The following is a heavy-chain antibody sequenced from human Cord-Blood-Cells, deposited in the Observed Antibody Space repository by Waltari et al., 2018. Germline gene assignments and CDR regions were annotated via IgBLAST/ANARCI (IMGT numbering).Heavy chain of an antibody. D-gene: IGHD6-13*01. V-gene: IGHV1-2*02. CDR2: INPNSGGT. CDR1: GYTFTGYY. J-gene: IGHJ3*02. CDR3: ARVEDDSSSWYALDI. Sequence: QVQLVQSGAEVKKPGASVKVSCKASGYTFTGYYMHWVRPAPGQGLEWMGWINPNSGGTNWAQKLQGKVTMTRDTSMSTAYMELSRLRSDDTAVYYCARVEDDSSSWYALDIWGQGTMVTVSS.